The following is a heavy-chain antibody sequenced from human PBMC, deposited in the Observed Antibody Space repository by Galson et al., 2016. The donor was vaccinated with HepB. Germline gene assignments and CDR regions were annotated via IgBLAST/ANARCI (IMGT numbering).Heavy chain of an antibody. D-gene: IGHD3-22*01. V-gene: IGHV3-7*03. CDR3: ALYYYDSTGFEEYFQH. CDR1: GFTFGSVW. CDR2: IKPDGSER. J-gene: IGHJ1*01. Sequence: SLRLSCATSGFTFGSVWMSWVRQAPGKGLEWVANIKPDGSERYYVDSLKGRFTISRDNAENSLNLQMNNLRAEDTAVYFCALYYYDSTGFEEYFQHWGQGTRVTVSS.